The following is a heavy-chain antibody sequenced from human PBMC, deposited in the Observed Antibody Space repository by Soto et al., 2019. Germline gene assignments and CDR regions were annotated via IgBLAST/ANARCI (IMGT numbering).Heavy chain of an antibody. CDR3: DRGGRNDWQVAFDI. V-gene: IGHV4-34*01. CDR2: INHSGNN. CDR1: GGSFSTYY. J-gene: IGHJ3*02. D-gene: IGHD3-9*01. Sequence: SETLSLTCAVYGGSFSTYYYNWIRQSPGKGLEWIGEINHSGNNNYSPSLKSRVTMSLDTSKNQFSLKLTSVTAADTAVYYCDRGGRNDWQVAFDIWGQGTMVPVSS.